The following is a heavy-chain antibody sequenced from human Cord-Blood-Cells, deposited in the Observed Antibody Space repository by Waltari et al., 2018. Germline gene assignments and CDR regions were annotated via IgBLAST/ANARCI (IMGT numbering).Heavy chain of an antibody. CDR1: GGSFRGYS. CDR3: ASRGGLRFLEWLPTPFFDY. CDR2: INHSGST. D-gene: IGHD3-3*01. J-gene: IGHJ4*02. Sequence: QVQLQQWGAGLLKPSETLSLTCADHGGSFRGYSRRWPRQPPGKGLEWIGEINHSGSTNYNPSLKSRVTISVDTSKNQFSLKLSSVTAADTAVYYCASRGGLRFLEWLPTPFFDYWGQGTLVTVSS. V-gene: IGHV4-34*01.